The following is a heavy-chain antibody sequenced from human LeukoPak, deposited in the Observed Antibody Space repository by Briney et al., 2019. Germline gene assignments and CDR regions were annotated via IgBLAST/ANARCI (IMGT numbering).Heavy chain of an antibody. D-gene: IGHD3-10*02. CDR2: IKQDGSQK. J-gene: IGHJ6*04. V-gene: IGHV3-7*01. CDR1: LFTFSSYW. Sequence: GGSLRLSCAASLFTFSSYWMSWVRQAPGKGLEWVANIKQDGSQKYYVDSVKGRLTISRDNAKNSLYLQMNSLRAEDTAVYYCAELGITMIGGVWGKGTTVTISS. CDR3: AELGITMIGGV.